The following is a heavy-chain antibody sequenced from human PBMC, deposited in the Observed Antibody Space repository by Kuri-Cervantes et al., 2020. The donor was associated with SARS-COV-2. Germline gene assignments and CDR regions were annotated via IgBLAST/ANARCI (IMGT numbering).Heavy chain of an antibody. V-gene: IGHV3-33*01. Sequence: GESLKISCAASGFTFSSYGMHWVRQAPGKGLEWVAVIWYDGSNKYYADSVKGRFTISGDNSKNTLYLQMNSLRAEDTAVYYCVRDYGSSWYYFDYWGQGTLVTVSS. CDR1: GFTFSSYG. CDR3: VRDYGSSWYYFDY. D-gene: IGHD6-13*01. J-gene: IGHJ4*02. CDR2: IWYDGSNK.